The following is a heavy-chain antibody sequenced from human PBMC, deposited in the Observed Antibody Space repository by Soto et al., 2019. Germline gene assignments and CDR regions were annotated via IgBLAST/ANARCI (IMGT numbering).Heavy chain of an antibody. V-gene: IGHV3-49*04. D-gene: IGHD2-8*02. CDR1: GFTLGAYA. CDR3: ARHRLLAVTADFDS. Sequence: RSLGLSCTGSGFTLGAYAMSWVRQAQGKGLEWVGSIRSRAYGGTTEYAASVKGRFTISRKASKSIAYLQMDSLKTEDKAMYVCARHRLLAVTADFDSWGEGT. J-gene: IGHJ4*02. CDR2: IRSRAYGGTT.